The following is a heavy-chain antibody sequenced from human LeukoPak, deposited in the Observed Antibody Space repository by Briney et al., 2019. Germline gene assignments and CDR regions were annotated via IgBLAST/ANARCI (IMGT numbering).Heavy chain of an antibody. CDR2: IYYSGST. CDR1: GGSISSYY. J-gene: IGHJ3*02. V-gene: IGHV4-59*08. Sequence: SETLSLTCTVSGGSISSYYWSWIRQPPGKGLEWIGYIYYSGSTNYNPSLKSRVTISVDTSKNQFSLKLSSVTAADTAVYYCARLDGTTSGAFDIWGQGTMVTVSS. CDR3: ARLDGTTSGAFDI. D-gene: IGHD1-7*01.